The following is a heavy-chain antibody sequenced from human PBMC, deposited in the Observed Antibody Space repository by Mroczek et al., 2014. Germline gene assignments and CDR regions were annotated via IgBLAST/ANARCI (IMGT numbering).Heavy chain of an antibody. CDR2: IYTSGST. D-gene: IGHD3-9*01. V-gene: IGHV4-61*02. CDR1: GGSISSGSYY. CDR3: ARSPREHYDILTTRFDY. J-gene: IGHJ4*02. Sequence: QVQLQESGPGLVKPSQTLSLTCTVSGGSISSGSYYWSWIRQPAGKGLEWIGRIYTSGSTNYNPSLKSRVTISVDTSKNQFSLKLSSVTAADTAVYYCARSPREHYDILTTRFDYWGQGTLVTVSS.